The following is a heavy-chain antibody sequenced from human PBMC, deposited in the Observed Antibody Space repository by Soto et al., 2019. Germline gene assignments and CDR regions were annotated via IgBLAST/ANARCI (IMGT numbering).Heavy chain of an antibody. V-gene: IGHV3-30*18. J-gene: IGHJ4*02. CDR3: AKERMEQYQLLPFFDY. Sequence: WSLRLSCAASGFSFSSYGMHWLRQAAGKGLEWVAVISYDGSNKYYADSVRGRFTISRDNSKNTLYLQMNSLRPEDTAVFYCAKERMEQYQLLPFFDYWGQGTLVTVSS. D-gene: IGHD2-2*01. CDR2: ISYDGSNK. CDR1: GFSFSSYG.